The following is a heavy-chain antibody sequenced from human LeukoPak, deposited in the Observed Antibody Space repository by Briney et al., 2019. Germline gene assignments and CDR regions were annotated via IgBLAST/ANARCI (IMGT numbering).Heavy chain of an antibody. Sequence: GASVKVSCKVSGYTLTELSMHWVRQAPGKGLEWMGGFDPEDGETIYAQKFQGRVTMTEDTSADTAYMELSSLRSEDTAVYYCATDPLSYDSSMDYWGQGTLVTVSS. V-gene: IGHV1-24*01. CDR1: GYTLTELS. D-gene: IGHD4-11*01. CDR3: ATDPLSYDSSMDY. CDR2: FDPEDGET. J-gene: IGHJ4*02.